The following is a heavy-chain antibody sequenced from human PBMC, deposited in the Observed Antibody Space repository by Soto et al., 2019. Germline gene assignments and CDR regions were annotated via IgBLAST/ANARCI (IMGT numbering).Heavy chain of an antibody. J-gene: IGHJ6*02. CDR2: IYNSGTT. CDR3: ARDYTMGGGFWSGRYYYYGMDV. V-gene: IGHV4-31*03. Sequence: SETLSLTCTVSGGSITRGGYYWSWIRQHPGKGLEWIGYIYNSGTTYYNPSLKSRVTISVDTSKNQFSLKLTSVTAADTAVYYCARDYTMGGGFWSGRYYYYGMDVWGQGTTVTVSS. CDR1: GGSITRGGYY. D-gene: IGHD3-3*01.